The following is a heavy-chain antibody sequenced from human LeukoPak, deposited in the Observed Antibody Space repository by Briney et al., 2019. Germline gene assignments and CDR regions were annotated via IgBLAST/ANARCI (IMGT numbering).Heavy chain of an antibody. V-gene: IGHV1-8*01. CDR1: GYTFTSYD. CDR2: MNPNSDNT. CDR3: ARGVVQRQYQLPY. Sequence: GASVKVSCKASGYTFTSYDINWVRQATGQGLEWMGWMNPNSDNTGYAQKFQGRVTMTRNTSISTAYMELSSLRSEDTAVYYCARGVVQRQYQLPYRGQGTLVTVSS. J-gene: IGHJ4*02. D-gene: IGHD2-2*01.